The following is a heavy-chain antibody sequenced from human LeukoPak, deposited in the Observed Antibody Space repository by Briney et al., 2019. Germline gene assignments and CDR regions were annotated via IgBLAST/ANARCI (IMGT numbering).Heavy chain of an antibody. V-gene: IGHV4-34*01. CDR3: TREDGGSYFDY. D-gene: IGHD2-15*01. J-gene: IGHJ4*02. CDR1: GGSFSGYY. Sequence: SETLSLTCAVYGGSFSGYYWSWIRQPPGKGLEWIGEINHSGSTNYNPSLKSRVTISVDTSKNQFSLKLSSVTAADTAVYYCTREDGGSYFDYWGQGTLVTVSS. CDR2: INHSGST.